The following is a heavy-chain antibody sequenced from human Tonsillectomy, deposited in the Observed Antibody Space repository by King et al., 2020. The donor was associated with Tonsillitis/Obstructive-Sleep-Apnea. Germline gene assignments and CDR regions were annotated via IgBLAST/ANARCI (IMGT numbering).Heavy chain of an antibody. J-gene: IGHJ4*02. V-gene: IGHV4-34*01. Sequence: VQLQQWGAGLLKPSETLSLTCAVYGGSFSGYYWSWIRQPPGKGLEWIGEINHSGSTNYNPSLKSRVTISVDTSKKQFSLKLSSVTAADTAVYYCAREKIFGVVNSRPFDYWGQGTLVTVSS. CDR1: GGSFSGYY. CDR3: AREKIFGVVNSRPFDY. CDR2: INHSGST. D-gene: IGHD3-3*01.